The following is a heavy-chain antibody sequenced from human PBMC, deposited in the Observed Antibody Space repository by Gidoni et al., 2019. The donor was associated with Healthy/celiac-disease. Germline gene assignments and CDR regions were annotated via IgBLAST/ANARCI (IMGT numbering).Heavy chain of an antibody. V-gene: IGHV1-69*06. CDR2: IIPIFGTA. CDR1: GGTFSSYA. D-gene: IGHD6-13*01. Sequence: QVQLVQSGAEVKTPGSSVKVSCKASGGTFSSYAISWVRQAPGQGLEWMGGIIPIFGTANYAQKFQGRVTITADKSTSTAYMELSSLRSEDTAVYYCASCSPQYSSSWYPPYYYMDVWGKGTTVTVSS. CDR3: ASCSPQYSSSWYPPYYYMDV. J-gene: IGHJ6*03.